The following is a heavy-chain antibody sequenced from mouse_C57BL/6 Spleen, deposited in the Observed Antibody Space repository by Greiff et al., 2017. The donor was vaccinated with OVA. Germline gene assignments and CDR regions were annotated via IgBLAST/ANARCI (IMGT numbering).Heavy chain of an antibody. CDR1: GYTFTSYW. CDR2: IDPSDSYT. Sequence: VQLQQPGAELVKPGASVKLSCKASGYTFTSYWMQWVKQRPGQGLEWIGEIDPSDSYTNYNQKFKGKATLTVDTSSSTAYMQLSSLTSEDSAVYYCAREDYWGQGTTLTVSS. J-gene: IGHJ2*01. CDR3: AREDY. V-gene: IGHV1-50*01.